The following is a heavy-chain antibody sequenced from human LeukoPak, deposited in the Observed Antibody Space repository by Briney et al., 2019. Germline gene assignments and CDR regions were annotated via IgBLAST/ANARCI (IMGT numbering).Heavy chain of an antibody. CDR1: GYTFTSYD. D-gene: IGHD5-12*01. CDR2: MNPNSGNT. V-gene: IGHV1-8*01. Sequence: ASVKVSCKASGYTFTSYDINWVRQAPGQGFEWMGWMNPNSGNTGYAQKFQGRVTMTRNTSISTAYMELSSLRSEDTAVYYCARGGRYRGYDLSFDYWGQGTLVTVSS. CDR3: ARGGRYRGYDLSFDY. J-gene: IGHJ4*02.